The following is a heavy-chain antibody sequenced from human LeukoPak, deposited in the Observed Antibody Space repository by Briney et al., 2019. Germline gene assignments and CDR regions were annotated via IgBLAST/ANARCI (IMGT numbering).Heavy chain of an antibody. CDR3: AREGPSGDIVVVPAAM. CDR2: IIPIFGTA. Sequence: SVKVSCKASGGTFSSYAISWVRQAPGQGLEWMGGIIPIFGTANYAQKSQGRVTITADESTSTAYMELSSLRSEDTAVYYCAREGPSGDIVVVPAAMWGQGTLVTVSS. J-gene: IGHJ4*02. D-gene: IGHD2-2*01. CDR1: GGTFSSYA. V-gene: IGHV1-69*13.